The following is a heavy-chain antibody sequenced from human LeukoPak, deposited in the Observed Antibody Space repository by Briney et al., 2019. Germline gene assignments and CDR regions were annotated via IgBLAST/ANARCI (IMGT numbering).Heavy chain of an antibody. CDR2: INTNTGNP. J-gene: IGHJ5*02. CDR3: ARDGLVRGVIITEPFDP. V-gene: IGHV7-4-1*02. Sequence: ASVKVSCKASGYTFTASHIHWVRQAPGQGLEWMGWINTNTGNPTYAQGFTGRFVFSLDTSVSTAYLQISSLKTEDTAVYYCARDGLVRGVIITEPFDPWGQGTLVTVSS. D-gene: IGHD3-10*01. CDR1: GYTFTASH.